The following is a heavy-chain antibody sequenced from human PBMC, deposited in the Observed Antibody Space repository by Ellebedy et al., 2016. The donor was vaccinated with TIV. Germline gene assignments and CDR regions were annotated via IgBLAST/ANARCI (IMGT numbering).Heavy chain of an antibody. CDR2: IIPIFGTA. CDR3: ARGTTVTLPYYGMDV. J-gene: IGHJ6*02. CDR1: GGTFSSYA. Sequence: AASVKVSCKASGGTFSSYAISWVRQAPGQGLEWMGGIIPIFGTANYAQKFQGRVTITADESTSTAYMELSSLRSEDTAVYYCARGTTVTLPYYGMDVWGQGTTVTVSS. V-gene: IGHV1-69*13. D-gene: IGHD4-17*01.